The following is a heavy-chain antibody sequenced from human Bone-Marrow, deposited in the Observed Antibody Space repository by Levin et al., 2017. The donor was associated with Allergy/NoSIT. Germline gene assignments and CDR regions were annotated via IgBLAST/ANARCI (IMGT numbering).Heavy chain of an antibody. CDR2: IYYSGST. J-gene: IGHJ3*02. V-gene: IGHV4-30-4*01. CDR1: GGSISSGDYY. D-gene: IGHD2-21*02. CDR3: ARGTSYLAYCGGDCYSGSAPAFDI. Sequence: SETLSLTCTVSGGSISSGDYYWSWIRQPPGTGLEWIGYIYYSGSTYYNPSLKSRVTISVDTSKNQFSLKLSSVTAADTAVYYCARGTSYLAYCGGDCYSGSAPAFDIWGQGTMVTVSS.